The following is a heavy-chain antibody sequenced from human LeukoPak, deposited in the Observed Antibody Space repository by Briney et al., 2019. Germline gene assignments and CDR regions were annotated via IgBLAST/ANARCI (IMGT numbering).Heavy chain of an antibody. D-gene: IGHD4-11*01. CDR1: GYTFTSNA. CDR3: ARWPYSGMDV. V-gene: IGHV7-4-1*02. J-gene: IGHJ6*02. Sequence: ASVKVSCKASGYTFTSNAMNWVRQAPGQGLEWMGWINTNTGNPAYAQGFTGRFVFSLDTSVSTAYLQISTLRAEDTAVYYCARWPYSGMDVWGQGTTVTVSS. CDR2: INTNTGNP.